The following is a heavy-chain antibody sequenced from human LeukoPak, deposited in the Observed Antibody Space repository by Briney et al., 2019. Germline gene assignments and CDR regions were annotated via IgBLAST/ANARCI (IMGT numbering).Heavy chain of an antibody. Sequence: PGGSRRLSCAASGFTFSSYSMNWVRQAPGKGLEWVSYISSSSSTIYYADSVKGRFTISRDSAKNSLYLQMNSLRAEDTAVYYCARTYDFWSGYFKHAFNIWGQGTMVTVSS. D-gene: IGHD3-3*01. CDR2: ISSSSSTI. CDR3: ARTYDFWSGYFKHAFNI. V-gene: IGHV3-48*01. CDR1: GFTFSSYS. J-gene: IGHJ3*02.